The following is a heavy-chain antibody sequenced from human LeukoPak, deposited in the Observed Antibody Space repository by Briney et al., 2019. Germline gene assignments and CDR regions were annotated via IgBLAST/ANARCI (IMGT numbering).Heavy chain of an antibody. CDR1: GFTVSSNY. D-gene: IGHD3-16*01. CDR3: ARDLARGGFWFDP. V-gene: IGHV3-53*01. Sequence: PGGSLRLSCAASGFTVSSNYMSWVRQAPGKGLEWVSVIYSGGSTYYADSVKGRFTISRDNSKNTLYLQMNSLRAEDTAVYYCARDLARGGFWFDPWGQGTLVTVSS. J-gene: IGHJ5*02. CDR2: IYSGGST.